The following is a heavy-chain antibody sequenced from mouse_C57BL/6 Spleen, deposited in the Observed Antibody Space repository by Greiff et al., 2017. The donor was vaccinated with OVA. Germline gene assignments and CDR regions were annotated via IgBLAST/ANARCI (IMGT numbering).Heavy chain of an antibody. CDR2: IDPSDSET. Sequence: QVQLQQPGAELVRPGSSVKLSCKASGYTFTSYWMHWVKQRPIQGLEWIGNIDPSDSETHYNQKFKDKATLTVDKSSSTAYMQRSSLTSEDSAVYYCARWGDAYAMDYWGQGTSVTVCS. D-gene: IGHD3-3*01. J-gene: IGHJ4*01. V-gene: IGHV1-52*01. CDR1: GYTFTSYW. CDR3: ARWGDAYAMDY.